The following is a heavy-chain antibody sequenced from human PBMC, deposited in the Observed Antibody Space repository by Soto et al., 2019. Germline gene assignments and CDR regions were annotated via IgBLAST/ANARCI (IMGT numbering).Heavy chain of an antibody. D-gene: IGHD6-13*01. J-gene: IGHJ4*02. V-gene: IGHV3-23*01. CDR3: AKDQRGYTSTARIDY. CDR2: INGGGGST. CDR1: GFTFSNYA. Sequence: EVQLLESGGGLVQPGGSLRLSCAASGFTFSNYAMSWVRQAPGKGLEWVSSINGGGGSTYYADSVKGRFTISRDNSKNTLYLQMNRLRAEDTAVYYCAKDQRGYTSTARIDYWGQGTLVTVSS.